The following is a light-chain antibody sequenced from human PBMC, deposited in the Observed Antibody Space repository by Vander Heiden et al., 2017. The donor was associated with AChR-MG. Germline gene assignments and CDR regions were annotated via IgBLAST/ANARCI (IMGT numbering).Light chain of an antibody. CDR2: AAS. J-gene: IGKJ4*01. CDR3: QQLNSYPHT. Sequence: IQLTQSPSSLSASVGDRVTITCRASQGISSYLAWYQQKPGKAPKLLIYAASTLQSRVPSRFSGSGSGTDFTLTIISLQPEDFATYYCQQLNSYPHTFGGGTKVEIK. CDR1: QGISSY. V-gene: IGKV1-9*01.